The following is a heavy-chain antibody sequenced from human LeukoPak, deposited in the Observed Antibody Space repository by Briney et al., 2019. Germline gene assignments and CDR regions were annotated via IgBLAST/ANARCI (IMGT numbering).Heavy chain of an antibody. CDR3: GRLMIVATANDY. CDR2: INPNSGGT. J-gene: IGHJ4*02. D-gene: IGHD3-22*01. CDR1: LYTLTGYY. V-gene: IGHV1-2*02. Sequence: SVKVSCKASLYTLTGYYIHTVRQAPRHRLECMGWINPNSGGTNEEQKFQGRVTMSRDTSISTAYMELSRLRSDDTAVYYWGRLMIVATANDYWGQGTLVTVSS.